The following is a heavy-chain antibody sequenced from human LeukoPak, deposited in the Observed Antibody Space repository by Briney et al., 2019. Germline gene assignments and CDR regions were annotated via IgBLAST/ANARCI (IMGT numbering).Heavy chain of an antibody. J-gene: IGHJ4*02. CDR1: GFTFSSYA. V-gene: IGHV3-23*01. CDR3: AKIDSSSWYVGYYFDY. CDR2: ISGSGGST. D-gene: IGHD6-13*01. Sequence: GGSLRLSCAASGFTFSSYAMSWVRQAPGKGLEWVSAISGSGGSTYYADSVKGRFTISRDNSKNTLYLQMNSLRAEDTAVYYCAKIDSSSWYVGYYFDYWGQGTLVTVSS.